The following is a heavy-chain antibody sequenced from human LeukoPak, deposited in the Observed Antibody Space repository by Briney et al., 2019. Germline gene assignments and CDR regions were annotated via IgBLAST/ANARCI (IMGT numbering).Heavy chain of an antibody. CDR1: GGTFSSYA. CDR2: IIPIFGTA. Sequence: SVTVSCKASGGTFSSYAISWVRQAPGQGLEWMGGIIPIFGTANYAQKFQGRVTITADESTSTAYMELSSLRSEDTAVYYCARVGDAPIQLWLQGWFDPWGQGTLVTVSS. CDR3: ARVGDAPIQLWLQGWFDP. J-gene: IGHJ5*02. V-gene: IGHV1-69*13. D-gene: IGHD5-18*01.